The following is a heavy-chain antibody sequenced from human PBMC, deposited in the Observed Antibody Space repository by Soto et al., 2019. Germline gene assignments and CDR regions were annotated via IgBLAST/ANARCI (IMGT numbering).Heavy chain of an antibody. CDR2: IYPRGSET. CDR1: GYVFSEYW. V-gene: IGHV5-51*01. CDR3: AGLRTYNLGYGMGY. J-gene: IGHJ4*02. D-gene: IGHD1-1*01. Sequence: GESLKISCKGSGYVFSEYWIAWVRQMPGKSLEWMGLIYPRGSETRYSPSFQGQVTISVDESTATAHLQWSRLRGSDTATYYCAGLRTYNLGYGMGYWGRVTQFTVSS.